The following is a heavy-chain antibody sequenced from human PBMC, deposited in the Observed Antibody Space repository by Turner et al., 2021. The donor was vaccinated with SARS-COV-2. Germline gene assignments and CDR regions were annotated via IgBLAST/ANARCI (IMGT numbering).Heavy chain of an antibody. CDR2: FDHSGST. CDR1: GVSFRGFY. V-gene: IGHV4-34*04. Sequence: QVHLQEWGAGLFKPSETLSLTCAIYGVSFRGFYWSWIRQPLGQGLEWMAEFDHSGSTNTNPSLKSRGTISVDTSKNQFSLKLSSVTAADTAVYYCARAGNCAGGSCYFDYWGQGTLVTVSS. CDR3: ARAGNCAGGSCYFDY. D-gene: IGHD2-15*01. J-gene: IGHJ4*02.